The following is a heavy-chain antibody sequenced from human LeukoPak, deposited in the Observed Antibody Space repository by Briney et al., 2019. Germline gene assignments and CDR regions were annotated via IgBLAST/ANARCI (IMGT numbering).Heavy chain of an antibody. D-gene: IGHD4-17*01. J-gene: IGHJ4*02. CDR2: MSNSGENT. Sequence: GGSLRLSCAASGFTFSSYSMQWVRRTPGKGLEWVGIMSNSGENTFYGEAVKGRFTISRDNSQNTLYLQMNSLRPEDTAVYYCAKGGASVTRYVDYWGQGTLVTVSS. CDR1: GFTFSSYS. V-gene: IGHV3-30*18. CDR3: AKGGASVTRYVDY.